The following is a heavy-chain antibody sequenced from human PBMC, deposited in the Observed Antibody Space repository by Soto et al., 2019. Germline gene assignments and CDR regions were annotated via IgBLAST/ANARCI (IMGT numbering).Heavy chain of an antibody. CDR1: GFTFSSYA. CDR3: AKGTTGTTWFARGQPLDS. D-gene: IGHD1-7*01. Sequence: GGSLRLSCAASGFTFSSYAMSWVRQSPGKGLEWVSTISGSGGSAYYADSMKGRLTISRDNSKNTLYLQMNSLRAEDTAVYYCAKGTTGTTWFARGQPLDSWGQGTLVTVSS. J-gene: IGHJ4*02. CDR2: ISGSGGSA. V-gene: IGHV3-23*01.